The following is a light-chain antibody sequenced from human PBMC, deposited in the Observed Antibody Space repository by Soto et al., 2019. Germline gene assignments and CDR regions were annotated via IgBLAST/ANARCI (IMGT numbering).Light chain of an antibody. CDR3: CSYAGSYTWV. J-gene: IGLJ3*02. V-gene: IGLV2-11*01. Sequence: QCALTQPRSVSGSPGQSVTISCTGTSTDVGGYKYVSWYQQHPGKAPKFIIYDVSERPSGVPDRFSGSKSGNTASLTISGLEAEDEADYYCCSYAGSYTWVFGGGTQLTVL. CDR2: DVS. CDR1: STDVGGYKY.